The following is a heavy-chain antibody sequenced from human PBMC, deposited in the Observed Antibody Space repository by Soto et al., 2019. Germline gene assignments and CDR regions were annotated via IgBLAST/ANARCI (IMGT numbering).Heavy chain of an antibody. J-gene: IGHJ6*02. CDR1: GYSFTSYW. CDR3: ARMDTAMVSIYGMDV. D-gene: IGHD5-18*01. Sequence: GEPLKTSCKGSGYSFTSYWIGWLRQIPEKGLEWMGIIYPGDSDTRYSPSFQGQVTISADKSISTAYLQWSSLKAADTAIYYCARMDTAMVSIYGMDVWGQGTTVTVSS. V-gene: IGHV5-51*01. CDR2: IYPGDSDT.